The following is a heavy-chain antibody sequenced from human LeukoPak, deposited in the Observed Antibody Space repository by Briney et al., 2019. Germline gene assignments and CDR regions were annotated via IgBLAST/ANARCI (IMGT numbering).Heavy chain of an antibody. CDR1: GFPVSRNY. V-gene: IGHV3-66*01. CDR3: ARGDYQGFYYFDY. Sequence: GGSLRLSCAGSGFPVSRNYMSWVRQAPGKGLEWVSVIYSGGSTYYADSVKGRFTISTDNSKNTLNLQTNSLRAEDTAVYYCARGDYQGFYYFDYWGQGTLVTVSS. CDR2: IYSGGST. D-gene: IGHD2-2*01. J-gene: IGHJ4*02.